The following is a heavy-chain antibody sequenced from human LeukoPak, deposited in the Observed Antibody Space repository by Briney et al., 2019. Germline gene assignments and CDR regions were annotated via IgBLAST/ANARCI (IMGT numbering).Heavy chain of an antibody. D-gene: IGHD2-2*01. CDR2: ISAYNGNT. V-gene: IGHV1-18*01. CDR1: GYTFTSYG. J-gene: IGHJ6*03. CDR3: ARSGYCSSTSCYASGRSYYYMDV. Sequence: GASVKVSCKASGYTFTSYGISWVRQAPGQGLGWMGWISAYNGNTNYAQKLQGRVTMTTDTSTSTAYMELRSLRSDDTAVYYCARSGYCSSTSCYASGRSYYYMDVWGKGTTVTVSS.